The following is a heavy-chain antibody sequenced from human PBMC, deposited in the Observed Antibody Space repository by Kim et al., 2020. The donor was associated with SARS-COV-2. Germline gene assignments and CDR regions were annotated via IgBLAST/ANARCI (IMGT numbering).Heavy chain of an antibody. J-gene: IGHJ4*02. CDR3: ARRGITIFGVVTGYYFDY. Sequence: KSRVTISVDTSKNQFSLKLSSVTAADTAVYYCARRGITIFGVVTGYYFDYWGQGTLVTVSS. V-gene: IGHV4-39*01. D-gene: IGHD3-3*01.